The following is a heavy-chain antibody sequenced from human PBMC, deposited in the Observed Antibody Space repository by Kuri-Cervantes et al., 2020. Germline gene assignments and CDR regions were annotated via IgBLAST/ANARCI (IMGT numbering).Heavy chain of an antibody. CDR1: GGTFSSYA. CDR2: IIPIFGTA. D-gene: IGHD2-15*01. CDR3: AVGPNYCRGGSCYLDAFDI. V-gene: IGHV1-69*13. J-gene: IGHJ3*02. Sequence: SVKVSCKASGGTFSSYAISWVRQAPGQGLEWMGGIIPIFGTANYAQKFQGRVTITADESTSTAYMELSSLRSEDTAVYYCAVGPNYCRGGSCYLDAFDIWGQGTMVTVSS.